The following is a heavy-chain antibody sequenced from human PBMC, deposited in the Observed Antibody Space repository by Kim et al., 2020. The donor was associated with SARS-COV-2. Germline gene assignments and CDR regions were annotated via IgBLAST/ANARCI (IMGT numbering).Heavy chain of an antibody. CDR3: ARKGSEKSYSSGWYGSAEYVFQH. V-gene: IGHV3-21*01. CDR1: GFTFSSYS. CDR2: ISSSSSYI. D-gene: IGHD6-19*01. J-gene: IGHJ1*01. Sequence: GGSLRLSCAASGFTFSSYSMNWVRQAPGKGLEWVSSISSSSSYIYYADSVKGRFTISRDNAKNSLYLQMNSLRAEDTAVYYCARKGSEKSYSSGWYGSAEYVFQHWGQGTLVTVSS.